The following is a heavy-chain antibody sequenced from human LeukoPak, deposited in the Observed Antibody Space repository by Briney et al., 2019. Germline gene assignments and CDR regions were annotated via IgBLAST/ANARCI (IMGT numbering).Heavy chain of an antibody. D-gene: IGHD3-10*01. J-gene: IGHJ4*02. CDR2: IYYSGST. Sequence: SETLSLTCSVSGDSISSYYWSWIRQPPGKGLEWIAYIYYSGSTNYNPSLKSRVTISVDTSKNQFSLKVRSVTAADTAVYYCASAAVWLAFDQWGQGTLVTVSS. V-gene: IGHV4-59*08. CDR1: GDSISSYY. CDR3: ASAAVWLAFDQ.